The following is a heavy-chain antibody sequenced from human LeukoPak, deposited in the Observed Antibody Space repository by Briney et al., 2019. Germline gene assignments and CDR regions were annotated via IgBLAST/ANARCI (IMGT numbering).Heavy chain of an antibody. CDR3: ARGSISYGSGSYYKAFDY. D-gene: IGHD3-10*01. CDR2: MNPNSGNT. Sequence: ASVKVSCKASGYTFTSYDINWVRQATGQGLEWMGWMNPNSGNTGYAQKFQGRATMTRNTSISTAYMELSSLRSEDTAVYYCARGSISYGSGSYYKAFDYWGQGTLVTVSS. CDR1: GYTFTSYD. J-gene: IGHJ4*02. V-gene: IGHV1-8*01.